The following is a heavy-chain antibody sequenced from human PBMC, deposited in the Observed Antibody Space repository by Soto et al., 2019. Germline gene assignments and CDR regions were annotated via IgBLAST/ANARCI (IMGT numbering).Heavy chain of an antibody. CDR3: ASRGYCSGGSCYPGDDAFDI. D-gene: IGHD2-15*01. CDR1: GYTFTSYG. V-gene: IGHV1-18*01. Sequence: ASVKVSCKASGYTFTSYGISWVRQAPGQGLEWMGWISAYNGNTNYAQKLQGRVTMTTDTSTSTAYMELRSLRSDDTAVYYCASRGYCSGGSCYPGDDAFDIWGQGTMVTVSS. CDR2: ISAYNGNT. J-gene: IGHJ3*02.